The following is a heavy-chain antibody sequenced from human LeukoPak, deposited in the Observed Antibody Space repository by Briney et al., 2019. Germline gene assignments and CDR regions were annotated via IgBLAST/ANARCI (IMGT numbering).Heavy chain of an antibody. CDR2: ISGSGGST. J-gene: IGHJ6*02. V-gene: IGHV3-23*01. Sequence: GGSLRLSCAASGFTFSSHAMSWVRQAPGKGLEWVSAISGSGGSTYYADSVKGRFTISRDNSKNTLYLQMNSLRAEDTAVYYCAKFCGGDCSIYYYYGMDVWGQGTTVTVSS. CDR1: GFTFSSHA. D-gene: IGHD2-21*02. CDR3: AKFCGGDCSIYYYYGMDV.